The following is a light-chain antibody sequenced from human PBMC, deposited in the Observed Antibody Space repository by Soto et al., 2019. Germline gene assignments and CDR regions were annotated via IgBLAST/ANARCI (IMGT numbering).Light chain of an antibody. J-gene: IGKJ1*01. Sequence: IVMTQFSATLSLSPGEKATLSCRASQSISNNFAWFQQKPGRVPRLLIYGASNRATGVSARFSGSGSGTEFTLTISSLQSEDFAVYYCLQYHYWWTFGQGTKV. V-gene: IGKV3-15*01. CDR3: LQYHYWWT. CDR1: QSISNN. CDR2: GAS.